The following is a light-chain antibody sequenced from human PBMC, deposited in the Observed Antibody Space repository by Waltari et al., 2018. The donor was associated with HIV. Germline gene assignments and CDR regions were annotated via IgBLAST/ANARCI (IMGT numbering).Light chain of an antibody. V-gene: IGLV2-14*01. J-gene: IGLJ2*01. CDR3: SSYAGSNTVV. CDR1: NSDVGYYNY. Sequence: QSALPQPASVSGSPGQSITISCTGTNSDVGYYNYVSWYQQHPGKAPKLMIHEVNKRPSGASSRFSGSKSGNMASLTISGLQAEDEADYYCSSYAGSNTVVFGGGTKVTVL. CDR2: EVN.